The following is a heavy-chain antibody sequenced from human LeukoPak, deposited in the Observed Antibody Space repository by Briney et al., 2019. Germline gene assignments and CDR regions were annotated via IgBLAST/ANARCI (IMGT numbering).Heavy chain of an antibody. Sequence: ASVKVSCKASGYTFTSYGISWVRQAPGQGLEWMGWISAYNGNTNYAQKLQGRVTMTTDTSTSTAYMELRSLRSDDTAVYYCARPFTPMVRGALDYWGQGTLVTVSS. V-gene: IGHV1-18*01. CDR1: GYTFTSYG. J-gene: IGHJ4*02. CDR3: ARPFTPMVRGALDY. CDR2: ISAYNGNT. D-gene: IGHD3-10*01.